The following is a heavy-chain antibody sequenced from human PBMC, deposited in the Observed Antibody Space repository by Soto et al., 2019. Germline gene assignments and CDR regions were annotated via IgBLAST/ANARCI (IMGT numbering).Heavy chain of an antibody. V-gene: IGHV3-33*01. J-gene: IGHJ6*02. D-gene: IGHD1-26*01. CDR3: ARGLRWEGYGGNRTYYYYGMDV. CDR1: GFTFSSYG. CDR2: IWYDGSNK. Sequence: PGGSLRLSCAASGFTFSSYGMHWVRQAPGKGLEWVAVIWYDGSNKYYADSVKGRFTISRDNSKNTLYLQMNSLRAEDTAVYYCARGLRWEGYGGNRTYYYYGMDVWGQGTTVTVSS.